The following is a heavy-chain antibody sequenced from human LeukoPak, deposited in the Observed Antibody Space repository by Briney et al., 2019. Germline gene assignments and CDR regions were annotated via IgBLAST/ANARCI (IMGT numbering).Heavy chain of an antibody. J-gene: IGHJ4*02. Sequence: ETLSLTCTVSGGSISSSSYYWGWIRQPPGKGLEWVSGISPSGDIRYYADSVKGRFTISRDNSKNTLYLEVISLTAEDTAVYYCAKDDAWLRFGEWSQGTLVTVSS. V-gene: IGHV3-23*01. CDR3: AKDDAWLRFGE. CDR1: GGSISSSSYY. D-gene: IGHD3-10*01. CDR2: ISPSGDIR.